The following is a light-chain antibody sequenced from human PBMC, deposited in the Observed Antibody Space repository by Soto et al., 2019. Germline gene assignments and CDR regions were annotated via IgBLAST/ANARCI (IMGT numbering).Light chain of an antibody. V-gene: IGKV1-8*01. J-gene: IGKJ1*01. CDR2: AAS. Sequence: AIRMTQSPSSLSASTGDRVTITCRASQGISSYLAWYQQKPGQAPKLLIYAASTLQRGVPSRFSGSGSGTDFTLTISCLQSEDFATYYCQRYYSYPTWTFGQGTKVDI. CDR3: QRYYSYPTWT. CDR1: QGISSY.